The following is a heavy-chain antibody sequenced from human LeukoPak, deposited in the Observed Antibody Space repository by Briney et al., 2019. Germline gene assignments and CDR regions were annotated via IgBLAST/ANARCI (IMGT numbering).Heavy chain of an antibody. Sequence: GGSLRLSCAPSGFTFSIIAMHWVRQAPDKGVERVADISYDGSTTYSADSAKGRFTISTDNSKSTLYMQINRARAEDTDLYNSSRDKYKTSPDYWGQGSLVTVSS. V-gene: IGHV3-30-3*01. CDR2: ISYDGSTT. D-gene: IGHD2-2*01. CDR3: SRDKYKTSPDY. J-gene: IGHJ4*02. CDR1: GFTFSIIA.